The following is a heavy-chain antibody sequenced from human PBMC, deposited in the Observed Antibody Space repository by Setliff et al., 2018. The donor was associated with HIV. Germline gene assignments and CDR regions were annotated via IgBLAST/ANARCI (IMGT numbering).Heavy chain of an antibody. D-gene: IGHD3-16*02. V-gene: IGHV3-66*02. CDR1: GFTVSSNY. CDR3: AGTRYDYVWGSYRLDAFDI. J-gene: IGHJ3*02. Sequence: GGSLRLSCAASGFTVSSNYMSWVRQAPGKGLEWVSVIYSGGSTYYADSVKGRCTISRDNSKNTLYLQMNSLRAEDTAVYYCAGTRYDYVWGSYRLDAFDIWGQGTMVTVSS. CDR2: IYSGGST.